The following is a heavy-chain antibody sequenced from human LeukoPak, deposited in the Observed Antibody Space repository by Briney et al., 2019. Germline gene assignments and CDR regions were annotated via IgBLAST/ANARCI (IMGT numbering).Heavy chain of an antibody. CDR1: GFTFSSYC. Sequence: PGGSLRLSCAASGFTFSSYCMSWVRQAPGKGLEWVANINQDGSEKYYADSVKGRFTISRDNAKNSLYLQMNSLRAEDTAVYYCARDWKWELTREDAFDIWGQGTMVTVSS. CDR3: ARDWKWELTREDAFDI. D-gene: IGHD1-26*01. V-gene: IGHV3-7*01. CDR2: INQDGSEK. J-gene: IGHJ3*02.